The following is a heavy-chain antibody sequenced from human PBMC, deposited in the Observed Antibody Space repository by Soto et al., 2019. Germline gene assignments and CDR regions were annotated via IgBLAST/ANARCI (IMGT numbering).Heavy chain of an antibody. CDR1: GGSISSYY. J-gene: IGHJ4*02. Sequence: QVQLQESGPGLVKPSETLSLTCTVSGGSISSYYWSWIRQPPGKGLEWIGYIYYSGSTNYNPSLTSRVTISVAPSKNQFSLKLSSVTAADTAVYYCARDYYGSGSPPLGYWGQGTLVTVSS. D-gene: IGHD3-10*01. CDR2: IYYSGST. V-gene: IGHV4-59*01. CDR3: ARDYYGSGSPPLGY.